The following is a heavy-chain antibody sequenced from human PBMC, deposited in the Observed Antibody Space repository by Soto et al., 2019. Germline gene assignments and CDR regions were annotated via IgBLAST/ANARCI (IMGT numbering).Heavy chain of an antibody. V-gene: IGHV3-30*18. Sequence: GGSLRLSCAASGFTFSSYGMHWVRQAPGKGLEWVAVISYDGSNKYYADSVKGRFTISRDNSKNTLYLQMNSLRAEDTAVYYCAKEGCSGGSCYLEPPYFDYWGQGTLVTVSS. CDR3: AKEGCSGGSCYLEPPYFDY. D-gene: IGHD2-15*01. J-gene: IGHJ4*02. CDR2: ISYDGSNK. CDR1: GFTFSSYG.